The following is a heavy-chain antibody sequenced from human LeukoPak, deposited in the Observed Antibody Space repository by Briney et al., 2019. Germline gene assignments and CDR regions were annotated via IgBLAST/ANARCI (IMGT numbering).Heavy chain of an antibody. CDR2: IYYSGAN. CDR1: GGPMSSSSYY. D-gene: IGHD6-19*01. J-gene: IGHJ4*02. Sequence: SETLSLTCTVSGGPMSSSSYYWGWIRQSPGKGLEWIVSIYYSGANHYNPSLKSRVTMSVDTSKNQFSVKLTAVTATDTAVYYCVRVRGYWLVRGYLDYWGQGTQVTVSS. V-gene: IGHV4-39*02. CDR3: VRVRGYWLVRGYLDY.